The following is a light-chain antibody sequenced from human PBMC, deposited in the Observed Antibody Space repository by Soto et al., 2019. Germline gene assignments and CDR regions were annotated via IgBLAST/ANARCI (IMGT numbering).Light chain of an antibody. Sequence: DIQMTQSPPSLSASVGDRVTITGQTSQDMSNHLNWHREKPGKAPKFLIYDASILEIGVPSRFSGSESGTEFTLTISSLQPEDFATYYCQQLYIYPHTFGQGTKLEIK. CDR3: QQLYIYPHT. CDR2: DAS. J-gene: IGKJ2*01. CDR1: QDMSNH. V-gene: IGKV1-33*01.